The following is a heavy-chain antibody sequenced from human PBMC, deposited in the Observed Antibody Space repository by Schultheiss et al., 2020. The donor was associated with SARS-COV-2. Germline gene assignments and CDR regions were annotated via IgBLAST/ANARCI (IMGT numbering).Heavy chain of an antibody. D-gene: IGHD3-22*01. CDR3: AKDYYDSSGSPYYYGMDV. Sequence: GGSLRLSCAASGFTFSDYGMHWVRQAPGRGLEWVSAISGSGGNTYYADSVKGRFTISRDNSKNTLYLQMNSLRAEDTAVYYCAKDYYDSSGSPYYYGMDVWGQGTTVTVSS. V-gene: IGHV3-23*01. CDR2: ISGSGGNT. J-gene: IGHJ6*02. CDR1: GFTFSDYG.